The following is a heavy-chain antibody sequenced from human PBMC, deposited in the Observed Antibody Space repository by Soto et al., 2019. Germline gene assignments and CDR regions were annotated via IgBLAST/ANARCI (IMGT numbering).Heavy chain of an antibody. D-gene: IGHD3-16*01. Sequence: GESLKISCKGSGYSFTSYWIGWVRQMPGKGLEWMGIIYPGDSDTRYSPSFQGQVTISADKSISTAYLQWSSLKASDTAMYYCARHGGWYQGPKRVAYFQHWGQGTLVTVSS. CDR1: GYSFTSYW. V-gene: IGHV5-51*01. J-gene: IGHJ1*01. CDR2: IYPGDSDT. CDR3: ARHGGWYQGPKRVAYFQH.